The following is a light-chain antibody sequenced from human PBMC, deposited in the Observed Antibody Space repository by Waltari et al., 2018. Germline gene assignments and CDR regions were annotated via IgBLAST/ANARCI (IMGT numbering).Light chain of an antibody. V-gene: IGKV3-20*01. CDR2: GAS. Sequence: EIVLTQSPGTLSLSPGERATLSCRASQSVSSSYLAWYQQKPGQAPRILFYGASSRATGIPDRFSGSGSGTDFTLTISRLEPEDFAVYYCQQYGSSLYTFGQGTKLEIK. J-gene: IGKJ2*01. CDR1: QSVSSSY. CDR3: QQYGSSLYT.